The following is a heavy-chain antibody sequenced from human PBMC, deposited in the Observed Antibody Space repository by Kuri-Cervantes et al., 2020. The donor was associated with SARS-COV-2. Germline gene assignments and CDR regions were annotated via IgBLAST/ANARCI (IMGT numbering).Heavy chain of an antibody. CDR3: ANSPPEYSSSWYSNYYYGMDV. V-gene: IGHV3-30*07. CDR2: ISYDGSNK. J-gene: IGHJ6*02. D-gene: IGHD6-13*01. CDR1: GFTFSSYV. Sequence: GGSLRLSCAASGFTFSSYVMHWVRQAPGRGLEWVAVISYDGSNKYYADSVKGRFTISRDNSKNTLYLQMNSLRAEDTAVYYCANSPPEYSSSWYSNYYYGMDVWGQGTTVTVSS.